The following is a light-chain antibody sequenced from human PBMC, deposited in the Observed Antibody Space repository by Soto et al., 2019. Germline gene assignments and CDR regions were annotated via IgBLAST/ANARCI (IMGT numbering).Light chain of an antibody. CDR1: SSDVGGYNH. J-gene: IGLJ2*01. Sequence: QSALTQPASVSGSPGQSITISCTGTSSDVGGYNHVSWYQQHPGKAPKLMIYDVTDRPSGVSNRFSGSKSGNTASLAISGLQDEDEADYYCTSSTSTNTLVFGGGTKLTVL. V-gene: IGLV2-14*03. CDR3: TSSTSTNTLV. CDR2: DVT.